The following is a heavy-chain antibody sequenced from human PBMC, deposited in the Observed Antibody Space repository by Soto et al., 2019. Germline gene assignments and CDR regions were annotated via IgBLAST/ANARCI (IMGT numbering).Heavy chain of an antibody. V-gene: IGHV4-30-4*01. CDR3: ARAIVFTGGGMDV. D-gene: IGHD2-8*02. Sequence: SQPLSLSSTVSGGYIRYVDYCLSWVRQPPGKGLGWIGYIYYSGSSFFNPSLKSRVTMSKDTSKNQFSLRLTSVTAADTAVYYRARAIVFTGGGMDVWGRGTTVT. CDR2: IYYSGSS. CDR1: GGYIRYVDYC. J-gene: IGHJ6*02.